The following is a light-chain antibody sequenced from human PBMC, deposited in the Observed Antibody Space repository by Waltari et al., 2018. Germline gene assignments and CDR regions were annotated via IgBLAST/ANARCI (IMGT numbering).Light chain of an antibody. V-gene: IGLV2-11*01. CDR1: SRDVGGYNY. CDR2: DFR. J-gene: IGLJ1*01. CDR3: CSYAGRSIFYV. Sequence: QSARTQPRSVSGSPGQSVTISCTGTSRDVGGYNYVSWYQHHPGKAPQPMIYDFRQRPSGVPDRFSGSKSGNTASLTISGLQAEDEADYYCCSYAGRSIFYVFGTGTKVTVL.